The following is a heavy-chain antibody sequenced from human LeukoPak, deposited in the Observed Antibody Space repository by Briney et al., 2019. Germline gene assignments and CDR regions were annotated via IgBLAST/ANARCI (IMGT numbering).Heavy chain of an antibody. CDR3: VRDRTYFEALQRSY. D-gene: IGHD1-26*01. CDR1: GFTFSSYA. CDR2: ISYDGSNK. V-gene: IGHV3-30-3*01. Sequence: PGGSLRLSCAASGFTFSSYAMHWVRQAPGKGLEWVAVISYDGSNKYYADSVKGRFTISRDNSKNTLYLQMNSLRAEDTAVYFCVRDRTYFEALQRSYWGQGTLVTVSS. J-gene: IGHJ4*02.